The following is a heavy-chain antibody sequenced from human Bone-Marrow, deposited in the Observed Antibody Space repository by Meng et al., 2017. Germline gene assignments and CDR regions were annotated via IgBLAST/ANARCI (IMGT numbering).Heavy chain of an antibody. CDR3: ARSSTSPASYFFDY. V-gene: IGHV4-61*01. D-gene: IGHD6-6*01. Sequence: GSGPRLVRPSETPSPTCTVSGGSVSSGSYYWSWIRQPPGKGLEWIGHIYYSGSTNYNPSLKSRVTISVDTSKNQFSLKLSSVTAADTAVYFCARSSTSPASYFFDYWGQGTLVTVSS. CDR1: GGSVSSGSYY. CDR2: IYYSGST. J-gene: IGHJ4*02.